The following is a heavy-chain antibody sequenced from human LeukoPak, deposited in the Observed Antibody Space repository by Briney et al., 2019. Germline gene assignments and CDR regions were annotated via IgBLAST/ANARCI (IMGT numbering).Heavy chain of an antibody. CDR1: GYTFTSYG. Sequence: GASVKVSCKASGYTFTSYGISWVRQAPGQGLEWMGWISAYNGNTNYAQKLQGRVTMTTDTSTSTAYMELRSLRSDDTAVYYCAREYYDFWSGYYSFDYWGQGTLVTVSS. CDR2: ISAYNGNT. V-gene: IGHV1-18*01. D-gene: IGHD3-3*01. CDR3: AREYYDFWSGYYSFDY. J-gene: IGHJ4*02.